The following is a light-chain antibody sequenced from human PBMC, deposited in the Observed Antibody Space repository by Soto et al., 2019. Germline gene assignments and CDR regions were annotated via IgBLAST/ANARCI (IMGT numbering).Light chain of an antibody. Sequence: DIQMTQSPSILSASVGDIVTITCRASQSIGSWLAWYQQTEGKAPKVLIYKASNLERGVPSRFSGSGSRTEFTLTISSLQAADFATYYCQQYSSFPWTFGQGTKVDIK. CDR3: QQYSSFPWT. CDR1: QSIGSW. J-gene: IGKJ1*01. V-gene: IGKV1-5*03. CDR2: KAS.